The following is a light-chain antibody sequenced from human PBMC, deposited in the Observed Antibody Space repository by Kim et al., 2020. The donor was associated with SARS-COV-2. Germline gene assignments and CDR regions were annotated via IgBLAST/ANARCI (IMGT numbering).Light chain of an antibody. Sequence: EVVMTQSPGAVSVSPGERVTLSCRASQSISNKVAWYQQKPGQAPRLLIYGASTRATDVPARFSGSGSGTDFTLTISSLQSEDFAVYFCQQYGNWPPYTFGQGTKLEIK. V-gene: IGKV3-15*01. J-gene: IGKJ2*01. CDR1: QSISNK. CDR2: GAS. CDR3: QQYGNWPPYT.